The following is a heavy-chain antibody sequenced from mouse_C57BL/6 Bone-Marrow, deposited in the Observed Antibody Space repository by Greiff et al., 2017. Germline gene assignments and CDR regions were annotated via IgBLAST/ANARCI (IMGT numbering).Heavy chain of an antibody. CDR2: IYPRSGNT. V-gene: IGHV1-81*01. Sequence: QVQLQQSGAELARPGASVKLSCKASGYTFTSYGISWVKQRPGQGLEWIGGIYPRSGNTYYNEKFKGKATLTADKSSSTAYMQLRSLTSEDSAVYFCASYMGSPYYYAMYYWGQGTSVTVSS. CDR1: GYTFTSYG. D-gene: IGHD1-1*01. CDR3: ASYMGSPYYYAMYY. J-gene: IGHJ4*01.